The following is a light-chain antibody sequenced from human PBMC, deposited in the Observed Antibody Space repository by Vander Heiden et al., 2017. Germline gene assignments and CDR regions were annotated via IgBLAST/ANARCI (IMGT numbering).Light chain of an antibody. CDR1: QSVSSN. V-gene: IGKV3-15*01. J-gene: IGKJ2*01. CDR3: QQYNNWPPGT. Sequence: EIVMTQSPATLSVSPGERATLACRASQSVSSNLAWYQQKPGQAPRLLIYGASTRATVIPARFSGSGSGTEFTLTISSLQSEDFAVYYCQQYNNWPPGTFGQGTKLEIK. CDR2: GAS.